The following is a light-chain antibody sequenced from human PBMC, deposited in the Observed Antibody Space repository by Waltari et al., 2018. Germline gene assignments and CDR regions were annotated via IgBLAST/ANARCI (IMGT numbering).Light chain of an antibody. CDR3: QQYYSSPWT. Sequence: DIVMTQSPDSLAVSLGERATINCKSSQSVLYSSNNNNYLAWNKQKPGQPPNLRSYWASTRESGVPDRFSGSGSGTDFTLTISSLQAEDVAVYYCQQYYSSPWTFGQGTKVEIK. V-gene: IGKV4-1*01. J-gene: IGKJ1*01. CDR1: QSVLYSSNNNNY. CDR2: WAS.